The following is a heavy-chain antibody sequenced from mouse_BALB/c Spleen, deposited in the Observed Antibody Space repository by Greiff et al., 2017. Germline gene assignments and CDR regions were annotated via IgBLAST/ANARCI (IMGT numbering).Heavy chain of an antibody. J-gene: IGHJ3*01. CDR1: GYTFTSYW. Sequence: QVQLQQSGAELAKPGASVKMSCKASGYTFTSYWMHWVNQRPGQGLEWIGYINPSTGYTEYNQKFKDKATLTADKSSSTAYMQLSSLTSEDSAVYYCASEGYAGTYWGQGTLVTVSA. CDR2: INPSTGYT. D-gene: IGHD2-3*01. CDR3: ASEGYAGTY. V-gene: IGHV1-7*01.